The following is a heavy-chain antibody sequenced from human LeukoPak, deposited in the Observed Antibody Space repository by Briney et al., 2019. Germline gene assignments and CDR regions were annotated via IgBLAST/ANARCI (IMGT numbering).Heavy chain of an antibody. CDR1: GFTISNDW. CDR3: AGRWSFDY. V-gene: IGHV3-74*01. Sequence: GGSLRLSCEVSGFTISNDWMHWLRQAPGKGLVWVSRISSDGTTTNYADSVKGRFTISRDNAKNTLYLQMDSLRVEDTAVYYCAGRWSFDYWGQGALVTVSS. D-gene: IGHD2-15*01. J-gene: IGHJ4*02. CDR2: ISSDGTTT.